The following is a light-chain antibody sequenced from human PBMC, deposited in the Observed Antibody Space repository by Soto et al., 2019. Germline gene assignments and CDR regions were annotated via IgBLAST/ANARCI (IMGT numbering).Light chain of an antibody. CDR2: EGS. CDR3: CSYAGTSTCV. Sequence: QSVLTQPVSVSESPGRSITISCTGTRSVVGSYNLVSWYQQHPGRAPILMIYEGSKRPSVVSNRFSCSKSGNTASLTISGLQAEEEADYYCCSYAGTSTCVFGTGTKVTVL. J-gene: IGLJ1*01. V-gene: IGLV2-23*01. CDR1: RSVVGSYNL.